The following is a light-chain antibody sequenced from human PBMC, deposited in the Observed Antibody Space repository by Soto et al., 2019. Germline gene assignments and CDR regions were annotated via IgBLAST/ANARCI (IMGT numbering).Light chain of an antibody. V-gene: IGKV3D-15*01. J-gene: IGKJ5*01. CDR2: TAS. CDR1: QSVSSY. Sequence: EIVLTQSPATQSSSPGQKPTLCCXXSQSVSSYLAWYQQKPGQAPRLLISTASSRATGIPDRFSGSGSGTEFTLTISSLQSEDFAVYYCQQYNNWPPITFGQGTRLEIK. CDR3: QQYNNWPPIT.